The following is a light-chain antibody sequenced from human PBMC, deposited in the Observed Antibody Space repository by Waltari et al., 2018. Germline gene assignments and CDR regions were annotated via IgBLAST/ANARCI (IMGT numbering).Light chain of an antibody. CDR3: YSAADNSLV. Sequence: WFQQKPGHVTLVVIYNDSERPSGIHERFSGSSSGTTVTLTVSGAQVDDEADYYCYSAADNSLVFGGGSKLTVL. CDR2: NDS. V-gene: IGLV3-27*01. J-gene: IGLJ2*01.